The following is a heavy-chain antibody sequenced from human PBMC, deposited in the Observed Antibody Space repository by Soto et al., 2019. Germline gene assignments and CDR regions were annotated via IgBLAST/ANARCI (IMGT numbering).Heavy chain of an antibody. CDR2: IYWDDVE. V-gene: IGHV2-5*02. Sequence: QITLKESGPTLVIPTQTLTLTCSFSGFSASTSGVGVGWIRQPPGKALEWLALIYWDDVERYRPSLQNRLTNTKDASKNQVVLKMTNMDPVDTATYYCAHSPCSGGTCYLFDHWGQGILVTVSS. CDR1: GFSASTSGVG. D-gene: IGHD2-15*01. CDR3: AHSPCSGGTCYLFDH. J-gene: IGHJ4*02.